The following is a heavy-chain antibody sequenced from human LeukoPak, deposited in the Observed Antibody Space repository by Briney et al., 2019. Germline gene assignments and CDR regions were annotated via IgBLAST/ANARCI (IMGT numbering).Heavy chain of an antibody. CDR2: IYTSGGT. CDR3: ARGDSSSWYSNRFDP. V-gene: IGHV4-61*02. CDR1: GDSISSCSYY. J-gene: IGHJ5*02. Sequence: PSETLSLTCTVSGDSISSCSYYWNWIRQPAGKGLEWIGRIYTSGGTNYSPSLKSRVTISPDMSKNQFSLELSSVTAADTAVYYCARGDSSSWYSNRFDPWGQGTLVTVSS. D-gene: IGHD6-13*01.